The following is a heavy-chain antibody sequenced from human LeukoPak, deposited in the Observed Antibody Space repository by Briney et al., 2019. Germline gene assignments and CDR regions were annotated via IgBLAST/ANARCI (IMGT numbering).Heavy chain of an antibody. CDR1: GGTFSSYA. J-gene: IGHJ5*02. Sequence: SSVKVSCXASGGTFSSYAISWVRQAPGQGLVWMGRIIPIFGTANYAQKFQGRVTITTDESTSTAYMELSSLRSEDTAVYYCARGSLIAVAGTGWFDPWGQGTLVTVSS. V-gene: IGHV1-69*05. CDR3: ARGSLIAVAGTGWFDP. D-gene: IGHD6-19*01. CDR2: IIPIFGTA.